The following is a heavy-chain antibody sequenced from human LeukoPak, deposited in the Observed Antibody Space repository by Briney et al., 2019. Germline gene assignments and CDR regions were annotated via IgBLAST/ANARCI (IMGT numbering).Heavy chain of an antibody. CDR3: ARAGDWYFDL. V-gene: IGHV3-74*01. CDR2: VNSDGSTR. Sequence: GGSLRLSCAASGFTFRSYWMHWVRQAPGKGLVWVSRVNSDGSTRSYADSVKGRFTISRDNAKNTLYLQMSSLRAEDTAVYYCARAGDWYFDLWGRGTLVTVSS. D-gene: IGHD7-27*01. J-gene: IGHJ2*01. CDR1: GFTFRSYW.